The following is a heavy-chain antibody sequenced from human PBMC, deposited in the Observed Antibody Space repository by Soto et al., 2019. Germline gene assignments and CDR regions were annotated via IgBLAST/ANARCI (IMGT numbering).Heavy chain of an antibody. CDR2: ISGSGGST. CDR1: GFTFSSYA. V-gene: IGHV3-23*01. CDR3: AYSSTPFDY. Sequence: EVQLLESGGGLVQPGGSLRVSCAASGFTFSSYAMSWVRQAPGKGLEWVSAISGSGGSTYYADSVKGRFTISRDKSKNTLYLQKNSQRAEDTAVYYCAYSSTPFDYWGQGTLVTVSS. J-gene: IGHJ4*02. D-gene: IGHD6-13*01.